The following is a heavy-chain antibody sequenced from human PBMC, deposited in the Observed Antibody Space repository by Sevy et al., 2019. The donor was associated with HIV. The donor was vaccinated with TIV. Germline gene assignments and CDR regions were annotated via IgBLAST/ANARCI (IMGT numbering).Heavy chain of an antibody. CDR2: ISWNSRNI. Sequence: GGCLRLSCAASGFPFNDHAMHCVRLVPGKGLEWVSGISWNSRNIGYADSVKGRFTISRDNTRHSVYLEMHSLLPEDTALYYCAKAIYRGCDGVNCYSYYYYFYGLDVWGQGTLVIVSS. J-gene: IGHJ6*02. CDR3: AKAIYRGCDGVNCYSYYYYFYGLDV. CDR1: GFPFNDHA. D-gene: IGHD2-21*02. V-gene: IGHV3-9*01.